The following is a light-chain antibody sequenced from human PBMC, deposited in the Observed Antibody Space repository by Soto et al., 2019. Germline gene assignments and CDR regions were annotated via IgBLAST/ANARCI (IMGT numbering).Light chain of an antibody. J-gene: IGLJ2*01. Sequence: QSALTQPPSASGSRGQSVTISCTGTRSDVGAYNSVSWYQQHPGKAPKHLIYEVNKRPSGVSDRFSGSKSGNTASLTVSGLQAEDEAVYHCSSYVGTNSDVAFGGGTKLTVL. CDR1: RSDVGAYNS. V-gene: IGLV2-8*01. CDR3: SSYVGTNSDVA. CDR2: EVN.